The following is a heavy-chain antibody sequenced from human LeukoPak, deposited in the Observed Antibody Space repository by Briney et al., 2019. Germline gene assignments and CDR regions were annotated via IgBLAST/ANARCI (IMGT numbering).Heavy chain of an antibody. CDR3: ASILDSSGYYSPWEVDY. V-gene: IGHV1-2*06. CDR1: GYTFTGYY. Sequence: ASVKVSCKASGYTFTGYYMHWVRQAPGQGPEWMGRINPNSGGTNYAQKFQGRVTMTRDTSISTAYMELSRLRSDDTAVYYCASILDSSGYYSPWEVDYWGQGTLVTVSS. D-gene: IGHD3-22*01. CDR2: INPNSGGT. J-gene: IGHJ4*02.